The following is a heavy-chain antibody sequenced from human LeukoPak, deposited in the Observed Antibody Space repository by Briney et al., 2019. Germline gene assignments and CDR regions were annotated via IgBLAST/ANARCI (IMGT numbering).Heavy chain of an antibody. CDR1: GGSISSGGYY. V-gene: IGHV4-31*03. CDR2: IYYSGST. D-gene: IGHD2-2*01. Sequence: RTSQTLSPTCTVSGGSISSGGYYWSWIRQHPGKGLEWIGYIYYSGSTYYNPSLKSRVTISVDTSKNQFSLKLSSVTAADTAVYYCARAIQVPAAFSWFDPWGQGTLVTVSS. CDR3: ARAIQVPAAFSWFDP. J-gene: IGHJ5*02.